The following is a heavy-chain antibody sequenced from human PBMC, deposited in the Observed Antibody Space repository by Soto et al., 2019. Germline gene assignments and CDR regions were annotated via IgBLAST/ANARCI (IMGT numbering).Heavy chain of an antibody. J-gene: IGHJ4*02. D-gene: IGHD6-13*01. CDR2: ISGSGGST. CDR1: CFTFSSYA. V-gene: IGHV3-23*01. Sequence: GGSLRLSCAASCFTFSSYAMSWVRQAPGKGLEWVSGISGSGGSTNYADSGKGRFTISRDNSKNTLYLQMNSLSAEDTAAYCCAPAPYSSSQAAFDYWGEGTLVTVSS. CDR3: APAPYSSSQAAFDY.